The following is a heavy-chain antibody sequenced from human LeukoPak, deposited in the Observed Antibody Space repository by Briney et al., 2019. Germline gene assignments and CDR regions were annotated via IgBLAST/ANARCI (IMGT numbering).Heavy chain of an antibody. CDR3: AKDRYSSSWYGHDAFDI. V-gene: IGHV3-23*01. Sequence: GGSLRPSCAASGFTFSSYAMSWVRQAPGKGLEWVSAISGSGGSTYYADSVKGRFTISRDNSKNTLYLQMNSLRAEDTAVYYCAKDRYSSSWYGHDAFDIWGQGTMVTVSS. CDR1: GFTFSSYA. D-gene: IGHD6-13*01. J-gene: IGHJ3*02. CDR2: ISGSGGST.